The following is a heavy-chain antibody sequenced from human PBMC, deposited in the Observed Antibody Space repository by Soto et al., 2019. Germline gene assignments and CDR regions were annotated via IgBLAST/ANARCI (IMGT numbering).Heavy chain of an antibody. CDR2: IKQDGSEK. V-gene: IGHV3-7*01. CDR1: GFIFSSYW. Sequence: GGSMRLSCAASGFIFSSYWMNWVRQAPGKGLEWVANIKQDGSEKYYVDSVKGRFTISRDNAKNSLYLQMNSLRAEDTAVYYCASGEGFGSWGQGTLVTVSS. CDR3: ASGEGFGS. J-gene: IGHJ5*02. D-gene: IGHD3-3*01.